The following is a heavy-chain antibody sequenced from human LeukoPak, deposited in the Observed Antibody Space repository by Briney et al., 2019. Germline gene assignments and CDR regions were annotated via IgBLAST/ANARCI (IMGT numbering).Heavy chain of an antibody. CDR2: INHSGST. D-gene: IGHD3-9*01. CDR3: ARGVRGRYFDWLFKHYFDY. V-gene: IGHV4-34*01. CDR1: GGSFSGYY. Sequence: SETLSLTCAVYGGSFSGYYWSWIRQPPGKGLEWIGEINHSGSTNYNPSLKSRVTISVDTSKNQFSLKLSSVTAADTAVYYCARGVRGRYFDWLFKHYFDYWGQGTLVTVSS. J-gene: IGHJ4*02.